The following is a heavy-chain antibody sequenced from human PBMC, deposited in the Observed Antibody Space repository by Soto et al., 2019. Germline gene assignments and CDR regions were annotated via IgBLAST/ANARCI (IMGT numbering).Heavy chain of an antibody. CDR1: GYTFTSYG. CDR3: ARDWGSAYYGSHSLPGWFDP. J-gene: IGHJ5*02. CDR2: ISAYNGNT. D-gene: IGHD3-10*01. V-gene: IGHV1-18*01. Sequence: QVQLVQSGAEVKKPGASVKVSCKASGYTFTSYGISWVRQAPGQGLEWMGWISAYNGNTNYAQKLQGRVTMTTDTSTSTAYMELRSLRSDDTAVYYCARDWGSAYYGSHSLPGWFDPWGQGTLVTVSS.